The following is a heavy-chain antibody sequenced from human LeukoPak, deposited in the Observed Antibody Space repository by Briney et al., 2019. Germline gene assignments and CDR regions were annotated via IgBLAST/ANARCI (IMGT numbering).Heavy chain of an antibody. CDR3: AKVGPDYYGSGSSYYYYGMDV. CDR2: ISGSGGST. V-gene: IGHV3-23*01. J-gene: IGHJ6*02. D-gene: IGHD3-10*01. CDR1: GFTFSSYA. Sequence: GGSLRLSCAAPGFTFSSYARSWVRQAPGKGLEWVSAISGSGGSTYYEDSVKGRFTISRDNSKNTLYLQMNRLRAEDTAVYYCAKVGPDYYGSGSSYYYYGMDVWGQGTTVTVSS.